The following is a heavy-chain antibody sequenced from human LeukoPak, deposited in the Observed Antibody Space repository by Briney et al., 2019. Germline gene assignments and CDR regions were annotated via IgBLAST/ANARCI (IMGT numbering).Heavy chain of an antibody. D-gene: IGHD3-22*01. CDR2: IYSGGST. CDR3: ARTYDSSGYYDY. Sequence: GGSLRLSCAASGFTVSSNYMSWVRQAPGKGLEWVSVIYSGGSTYYADSVKGRFTISRDNSKNTLYLQMNSLRAEDTAVYYCARTYDSSGYYDYWSQEALLTVSS. V-gene: IGHV3-53*01. CDR1: GFTVSSNY. J-gene: IGHJ4*02.